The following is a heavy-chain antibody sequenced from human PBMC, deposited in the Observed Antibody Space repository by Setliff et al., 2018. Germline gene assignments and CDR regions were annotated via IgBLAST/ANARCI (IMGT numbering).Heavy chain of an antibody. CDR3: ARDLIRGAPNWFDP. CDR2: IISNSLTI. V-gene: IGHV3-48*03. CDR1: GFNFNLYN. D-gene: IGHD3-10*01. J-gene: IGHJ5*02. Sequence: GGSLRLSCAASGFNFNLYNMNWVRQAPGKGLEWVSYIISNSLTIHYADSVKGRFTISRDNAKSSLYLQMNSLRAEDTAVYYCARDLIRGAPNWFDPWGQGTLVTVSS.